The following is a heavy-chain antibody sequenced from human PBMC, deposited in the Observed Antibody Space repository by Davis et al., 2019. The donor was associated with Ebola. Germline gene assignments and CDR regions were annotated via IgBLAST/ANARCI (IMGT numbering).Heavy chain of an antibody. CDR2: IYYSGST. D-gene: IGHD3-3*01. Sequence: SETLSLTCTVSGVSVSNGAYFWSWIRQPPGKGLEWIGYIYYSGSTSYNPSLKSRVTISVDTSKNQFSLKLRSVTAADTAVYYCARQGWSGYSLRHWLDPWGRGTLVTVSS. CDR1: GVSVSNGAYF. CDR3: ARQGWSGYSLRHWLDP. V-gene: IGHV4-39*01. J-gene: IGHJ5*02.